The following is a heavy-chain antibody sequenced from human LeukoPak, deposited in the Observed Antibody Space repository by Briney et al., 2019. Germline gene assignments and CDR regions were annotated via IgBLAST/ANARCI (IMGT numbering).Heavy chain of an antibody. D-gene: IGHD3-3*01. CDR2: IYYSGSS. Sequence: PSETLSLTCTVSGGSISSSNYYWGRIRQPPEKGLEWIGTIYYSGSSYYNPSLKSRLTISVDTSKNQFSLKLSSVTTADTAVYYCARLLGSAYPTDYWGQGTLVTVSS. CDR1: GGSISSSNYY. J-gene: IGHJ4*02. V-gene: IGHV4-39*01. CDR3: ARLLGSAYPTDY.